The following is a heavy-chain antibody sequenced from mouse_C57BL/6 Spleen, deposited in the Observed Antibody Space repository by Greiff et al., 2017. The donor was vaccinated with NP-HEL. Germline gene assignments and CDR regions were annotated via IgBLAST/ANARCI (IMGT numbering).Heavy chain of an antibody. CDR2: IHPSDSDT. Sequence: QVQLQQPGAELVKPGASVKVSCKASGYTFTSYWMHWVKQRPGQGLEWIGRIHPSDSDTNYNQKFKGKATLTVDKSSSTAYMQLSSLTSEYSAVYYCAILALYYYGSSHAMDYWGQGTSVTVSS. CDR3: AILALYYYGSSHAMDY. CDR1: GYTFTSYW. D-gene: IGHD1-1*01. V-gene: IGHV1-74*01. J-gene: IGHJ4*01.